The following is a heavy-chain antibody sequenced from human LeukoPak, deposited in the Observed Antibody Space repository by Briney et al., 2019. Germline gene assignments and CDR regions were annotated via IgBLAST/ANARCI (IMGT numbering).Heavy chain of an antibody. CDR1: GFTFSIYA. J-gene: IGHJ3*02. D-gene: IGHD2-2*01. CDR2: ISYDGSNK. V-gene: IGHV3-30*01. CDR3: ARETIVVVPAASFAAFDI. Sequence: PGRSLRLSCAASGFTFSIYAMLWIRQAPGKGLEWVAVISYDGSNKYYADSVKGRFTISRDNSKNTLYLQMNSLRAEDTAVYYCARETIVVVPAASFAAFDIWGQGTMVTVSS.